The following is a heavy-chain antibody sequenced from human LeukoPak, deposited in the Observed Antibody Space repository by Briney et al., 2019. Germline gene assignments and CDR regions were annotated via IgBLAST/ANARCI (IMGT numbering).Heavy chain of an antibody. Sequence: GGSLRLSCAASGFTFSSYWMHWVRQAPGKGLVWVSRINSDGSSTSYADSVKGRFTISRDNSKNTLYLQMNSLRAEDTAVYYCVKDWVSDYFDYWGQGTLVTVSS. J-gene: IGHJ4*02. CDR3: VKDWVSDYFDY. D-gene: IGHD3-16*01. V-gene: IGHV3-74*01. CDR1: GFTFSSYW. CDR2: INSDGSST.